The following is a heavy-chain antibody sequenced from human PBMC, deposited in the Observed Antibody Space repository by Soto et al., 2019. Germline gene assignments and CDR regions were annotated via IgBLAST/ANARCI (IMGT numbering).Heavy chain of an antibody. CDR1: GFTFSSYA. J-gene: IGHJ6*03. Sequence: GGSLRLSCAASGFTFSSYAMSWVRQAPGKGLECVSAISGSGGSTYYADSAKGRFTISRDNSKNTLYLQMNSLRAEDTAVYYCAKTMVRGVAQLNYYYYMDVWGKGTTVTVSS. CDR2: ISGSGGST. CDR3: AKTMVRGVAQLNYYYYMDV. D-gene: IGHD3-10*01. V-gene: IGHV3-23*01.